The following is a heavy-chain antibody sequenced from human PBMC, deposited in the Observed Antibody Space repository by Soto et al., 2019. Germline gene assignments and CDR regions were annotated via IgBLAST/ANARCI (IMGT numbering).Heavy chain of an antibody. CDR3: ARGDYYDSSGPFSDAFDI. D-gene: IGHD3-22*01. J-gene: IGHJ3*02. V-gene: IGHV3-7*04. Sequence: GGSLRLSCTVSGFTFSSYWMSWVRQAPGKGLEWVANIKPDGSEKWYVDSVKGRFTISRDNAKNSLYLHMSSLSAEDTAVYYCARGDYYDSSGPFSDAFDIWGQGTVVTVSS. CDR2: IKPDGSEK. CDR1: GFTFSSYW.